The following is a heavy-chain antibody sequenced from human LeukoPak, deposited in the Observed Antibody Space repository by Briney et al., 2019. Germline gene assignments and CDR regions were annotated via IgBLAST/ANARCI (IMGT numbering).Heavy chain of an antibody. Sequence: ASVKVSCKVSGYTLTELSMHWVRQAPGQGLEWMGWINPNSGGTNYAQKFQGRVTVTRDTSISTAYMELSRLRSDDTAVYYCARVDYGGQGVDYWGQGTLVTVSS. CDR1: GYTLTELS. J-gene: IGHJ4*02. CDR2: INPNSGGT. CDR3: ARVDYGGQGVDY. V-gene: IGHV1-2*02. D-gene: IGHD4-23*01.